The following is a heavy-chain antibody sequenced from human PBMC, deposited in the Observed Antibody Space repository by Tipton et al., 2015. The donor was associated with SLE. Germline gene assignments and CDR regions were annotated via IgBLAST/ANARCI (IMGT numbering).Heavy chain of an antibody. CDR2: INPYSGGT. D-gene: IGHD2-15*01. CDR1: GYPFTGHY. J-gene: IGHJ5*02. Sequence: QLVQSGAEVKKPGASVKVSCKASGYPFTGHYIHWVRQAPGQGLEWMGWINPYSGGTYYARKFQGRVTMTRDLSISTAYLELHSLTSDETAFYYCARDQLVVINWFDPWGQGTLVTVSS. CDR3: ARDQLVVINWFDP. V-gene: IGHV1-2*02.